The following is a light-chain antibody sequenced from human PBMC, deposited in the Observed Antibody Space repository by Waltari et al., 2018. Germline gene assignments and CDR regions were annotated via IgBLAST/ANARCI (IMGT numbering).Light chain of an antibody. CDR2: HAS. Sequence: TVVTQSPATLSVSPGERASLSCRTSQTIGLSLAWYQQKPGQAPRLLIYHASTRATGIPARFSGSGSESEFTLTISSLQSEDVAVYYCQQYNKWPPGTFGQGTRVEI. J-gene: IGKJ1*01. V-gene: IGKV3-15*01. CDR1: QTIGLS. CDR3: QQYNKWPPGT.